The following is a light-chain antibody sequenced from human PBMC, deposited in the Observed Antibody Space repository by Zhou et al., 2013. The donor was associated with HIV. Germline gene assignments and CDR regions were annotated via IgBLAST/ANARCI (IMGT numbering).Light chain of an antibody. CDR2: DAS. CDR3: QQYGSSPWT. V-gene: IGKV3-20*01. J-gene: IGKJ1*01. Sequence: EIVLTQSPGTLSLFPGEGATLSCRASQSVSSSYLAWYQQKPGQAPRLLIYDASIRPTGIPDRFSGSGSGTDFTLTIARLEPEDFAVYYCQQYGSSPWTFGQGTKVEIK. CDR1: QSVSSSY.